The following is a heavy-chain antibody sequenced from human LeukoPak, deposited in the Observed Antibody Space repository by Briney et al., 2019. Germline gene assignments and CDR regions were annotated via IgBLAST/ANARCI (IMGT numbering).Heavy chain of an antibody. CDR3: ARDSRVSEWLSPYYYMDV. Sequence: SETLSLTCTVSGGSMNENYWAWIRQPPGKRLEWIGYVHSSGGTKYNPSLKSRVTVSIDMSKNQFSLKLSSVTAADTAVYYCARDSRVSEWLSPYYYMDVWGKGTTVTVSS. V-gene: IGHV4-59*12. J-gene: IGHJ6*03. D-gene: IGHD3-3*01. CDR2: VHSSGGT. CDR1: GGSMNENY.